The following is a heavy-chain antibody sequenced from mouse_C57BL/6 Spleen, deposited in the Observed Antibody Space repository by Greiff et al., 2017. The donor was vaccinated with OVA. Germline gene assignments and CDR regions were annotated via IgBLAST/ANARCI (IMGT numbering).Heavy chain of an antibody. J-gene: IGHJ1*03. D-gene: IGHD1-1*01. CDR1: GYSITSGYH. Sequence: VQLQQSGPGLVKPSQSLSLTCSVTGYSITSGYHWNWIRQLPGNKLEWSGYISYDGGNKYNPALKNRISITRDTSKNLFFLKLNSVTTEDTATYYCASYYYGSSYWYFDVWGTGTTVTVSS. CDR3: ASYYYGSSYWYFDV. CDR2: ISYDGGN. V-gene: IGHV3-6*01.